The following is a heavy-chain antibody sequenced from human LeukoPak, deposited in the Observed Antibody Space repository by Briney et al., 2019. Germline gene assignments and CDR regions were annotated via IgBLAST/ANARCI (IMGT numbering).Heavy chain of an antibody. CDR1: GFTFSSYS. V-gene: IGHV3-21*01. Sequence: AGGSLRLSCAASGFTFSSYSVNWVRQAPGKGLEWVSSISSSSSYIYYADSVKGRFTISRDNAKNSLYLQMNSLRAEDTAVYYCARGSDYYYYYYMDVWGKGTTVTVSS. CDR3: ARGSDYYYYYYMDV. J-gene: IGHJ6*03. CDR2: ISSSSSYI.